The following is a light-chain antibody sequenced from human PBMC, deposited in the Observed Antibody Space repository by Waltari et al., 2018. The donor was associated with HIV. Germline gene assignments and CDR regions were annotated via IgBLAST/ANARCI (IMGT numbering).Light chain of an antibody. V-gene: IGKV1-8*01. CDR2: GAS. CDR3: QQYYSYPT. J-gene: IGKJ1*01. Sequence: AFRLTQSPSSFSASTGDRVTITCRASQGVSNFLAWYQQKPGKAPKLLIYGASTLQSGVPSRFSGSGSGTNFTLTISCLQSEDFATYFCQQYYSYPTFGQGTKVEI. CDR1: QGVSNF.